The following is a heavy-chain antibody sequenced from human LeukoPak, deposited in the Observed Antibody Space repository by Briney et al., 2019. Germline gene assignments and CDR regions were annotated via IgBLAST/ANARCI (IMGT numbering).Heavy chain of an antibody. CDR1: GLTLSIYW. CDR3: SKDAAVLTSGKAASSYEY. Sequence: PGGSVTLLCAASGLTLSIYWMLWPRHATGKGRVWVTYIISGGLNTIYAHSVKGRFTISRDNAKNTLYLQMNNLADEDSAVYYCSKDAAVLTSGKAASSYEYWGQGTLVTGSS. J-gene: IGHJ4*02. CDR2: IISGGLNT. D-gene: IGHD6-25*01. V-gene: IGHV3-74*01.